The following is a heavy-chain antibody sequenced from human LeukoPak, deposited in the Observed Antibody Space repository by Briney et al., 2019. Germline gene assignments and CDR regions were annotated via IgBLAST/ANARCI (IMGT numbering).Heavy chain of an antibody. J-gene: IGHJ6*03. CDR3: ARAGLYYYYMYA. CDR2: MNPNSGNT. D-gene: IGHD6-19*01. V-gene: IGHV1-8*01. Sequence: ASVKVSCKASGYTFTSYDINWVRQATGQGLEWMGWMNPNSGNTGYAQKFQGRVTMTRNTSISTAYMELSSLRSEDTAVYYCARAGLYYYYMYAWGKGTTVTVSS. CDR1: GYTFTSYD.